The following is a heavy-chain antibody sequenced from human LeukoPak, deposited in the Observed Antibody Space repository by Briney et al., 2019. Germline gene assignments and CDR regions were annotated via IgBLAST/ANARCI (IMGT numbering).Heavy chain of an antibody. CDR3: ARIRCSPTDNTCYNY. CDR1: GVSFSGKY. CDR2: IYHSRYT. D-gene: IGHD2/OR15-2a*01. Sequence: PSETLSLTCAVHGVSFSGKYWSWIRQSPEKGLEWIGEIYHSRYTTYNPSLKSRVTISADTSENQLSLRLTSVTAADTALYYCARIRCSPTDNTCYNYWGQATLVTVSS. V-gene: IGHV4-34*01. J-gene: IGHJ4*02.